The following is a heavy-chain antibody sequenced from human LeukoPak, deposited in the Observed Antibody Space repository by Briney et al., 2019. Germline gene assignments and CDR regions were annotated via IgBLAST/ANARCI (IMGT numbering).Heavy chain of an antibody. V-gene: IGHV3-7*01. J-gene: IGHJ4*02. Sequence: GGSLRLSCAASGFTFSSYWMSWVRQAPGKGLEWVANIKQDGSEKYYVDSVKGRFTISRDNAKNPLYLQMNSLRAEDTAVYYCARDGSYSGSYFDYWGQGTLVTVSS. CDR2: IKQDGSEK. D-gene: IGHD1-26*01. CDR3: ARDGSYSGSYFDY. CDR1: GFTFSSYW.